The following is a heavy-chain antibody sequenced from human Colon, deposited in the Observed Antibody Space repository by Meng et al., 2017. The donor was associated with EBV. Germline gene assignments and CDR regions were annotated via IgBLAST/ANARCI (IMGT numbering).Heavy chain of an antibody. V-gene: IGHV4-34*02. CDR3: ARDPAQEDFDTSGYMYDS. CDR1: GGSFSGNF. CDR2: IHHSGST. J-gene: IGHJ5*01. D-gene: IGHD3-22*01. Sequence: QVHLQQWGAGLLKPSETLSLTCAVFGGSFSGNFWTWIRQSPGEGLEWIGEIHHSGSTKYNPSLKNRVSMSLDTSKKQFSLQLTSVTAADTAVYICARDPAQEDFDTSGYMYDSWGPGTLVTVSS.